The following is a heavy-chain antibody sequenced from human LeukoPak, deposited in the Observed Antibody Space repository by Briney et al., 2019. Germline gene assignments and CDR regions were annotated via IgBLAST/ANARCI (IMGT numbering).Heavy chain of an antibody. D-gene: IGHD6-13*01. CDR3: AGSRIAAAGTLIYFDY. V-gene: IGHV4-34*01. J-gene: IGHJ4*02. CDR2: INHSGST. CDR1: GGSFSGYY. Sequence: SETLSLTCAVYGGSFSGYYWSWIRQPPGKGLEWIGEINHSGSTNYNPSLKSRVTISVDTSKNQFSLKLSSVTAADTAVYYCAGSRIAAAGTLIYFDYWGQGTLVTVSS.